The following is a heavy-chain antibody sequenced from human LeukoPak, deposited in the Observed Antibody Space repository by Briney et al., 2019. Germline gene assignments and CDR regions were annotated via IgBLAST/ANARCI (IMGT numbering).Heavy chain of an antibody. CDR2: ISDSADST. D-gene: IGHD1-1*01. CDR3: AKKGKTTADFDS. J-gene: IGHJ4*02. Sequence: GGSLRLSCVASGFTFSSFAMTWVRQAPGKGLEWVSVISDSADSTYYADSVKGRFTISRDNSKDTLYLQMNSLRAEDSALYYCAKKGKTTADFDSWGQGTLVTVSS. V-gene: IGHV3-23*01. CDR1: GFTFSSFA.